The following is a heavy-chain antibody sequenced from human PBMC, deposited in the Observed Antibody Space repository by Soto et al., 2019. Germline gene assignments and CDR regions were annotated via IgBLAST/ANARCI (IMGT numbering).Heavy chain of an antibody. CDR2: ISYDGSNK. CDR1: GFTFSSYG. CDR3: AKDRDSSGILPHGY. D-gene: IGHD3-22*01. J-gene: IGHJ4*02. Sequence: PGGSLRLSCAASGFTFSSYGMHWVRQAPGKGLEWVAVISYDGSNKYYADSMKGRFTISRDNSRNTLYLQMNSLRAEDTAVYYCAKDRDSSGILPHGYWGQGSLVTVSS. V-gene: IGHV3-30*18.